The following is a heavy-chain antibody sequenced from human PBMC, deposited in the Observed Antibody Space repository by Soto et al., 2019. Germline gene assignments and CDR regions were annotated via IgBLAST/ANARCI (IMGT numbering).Heavy chain of an antibody. V-gene: IGHV3-23*01. D-gene: IGHD3-10*01. CDR3: AKWHTYKYYSLAFSGFDC. CDR2: SRGGDGSP. CDR1: GFTFSSYA. J-gene: IGHJ4*02. Sequence: GGSPTLSCVASGFTFSSYAMTWVRQAPGKGLEWVSESRGGDGSPSYADSVKGRFTISRDNSKNARYLHMNSPRADGTAAYYCAKWHTYKYYSLAFSGFDCWGQGTQVTVSS.